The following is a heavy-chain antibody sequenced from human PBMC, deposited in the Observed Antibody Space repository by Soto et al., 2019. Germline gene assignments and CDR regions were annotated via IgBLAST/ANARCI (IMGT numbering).Heavy chain of an antibody. CDR3: ARDDGHDCGGGNCYFYF. J-gene: IGHJ4*02. Sequence: QVQLVQSGAEVKKPVSSVKVSCKASGGTFSRYAINRVRQAPGHGLEWMGGIIPLFGTANSAQKFQGRVTITADESASTDHMELRSLRSEDTAVYYCARDDGHDCGGGNCYFYFWGQGTLVTVSS. CDR1: GGTFSRYA. V-gene: IGHV1-69*01. CDR2: IIPLFGTA. D-gene: IGHD2-15*01.